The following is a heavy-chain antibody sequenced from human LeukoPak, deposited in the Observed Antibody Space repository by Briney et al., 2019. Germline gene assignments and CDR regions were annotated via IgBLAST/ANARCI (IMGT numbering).Heavy chain of an antibody. V-gene: IGHV3-7*01. Sequence: GGSLRLSCAASGFTFSSYWMNWARQAPGKGLEWVASINHNGNVNYYVDSVKGRFTISRDNAKNSLYLQMNSLRAEDTAVYYCARPGYSYGYAGSSFDYWGQGTLVTVSS. CDR1: GFTFSSYW. D-gene: IGHD5-18*01. CDR2: INHNGNVN. J-gene: IGHJ4*02. CDR3: ARPGYSYGYAGSSFDY.